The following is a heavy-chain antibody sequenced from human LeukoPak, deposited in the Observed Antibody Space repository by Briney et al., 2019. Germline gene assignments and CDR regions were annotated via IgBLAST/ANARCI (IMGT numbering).Heavy chain of an antibody. V-gene: IGHV4-39*01. D-gene: IGHD3-22*01. CDR2: ISDRGRT. Sequence: SETLSLTCTVSGGSIRSTTYYWGWIRQPPGKGLEWIGDISDRGRTYNNPSLKSRVTISVDTSRNQFFLKMSSVTAADTAIYYCARQVGYFDSYSYCMDVWGKGTTVTVSS. CDR3: ARQVGYFDSYSYCMDV. CDR1: GGSIRSTTYY. J-gene: IGHJ6*03.